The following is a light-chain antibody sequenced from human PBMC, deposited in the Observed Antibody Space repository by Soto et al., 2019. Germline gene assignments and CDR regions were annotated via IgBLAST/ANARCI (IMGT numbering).Light chain of an antibody. V-gene: IGLV2-14*01. CDR3: FSYSPTTSVI. CDR1: SSDVGNYKY. CDR2: EVS. J-gene: IGLJ2*01. Sequence: QSVLTQPASVSGSPGQSITISCTGTSSDVGNYKYVSWYQQHPGKAPKLMIYEVSNRPSGVSNRFSGSKSGNTASLTISGLQAEDETDYYCFSYSPTTSVIFGRGTKVTVL.